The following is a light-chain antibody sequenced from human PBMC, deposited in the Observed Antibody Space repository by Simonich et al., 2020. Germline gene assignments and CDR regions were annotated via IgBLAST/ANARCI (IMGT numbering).Light chain of an antibody. Sequence: DIVMTQTPLSLPVTPGEPASISCGSSQSLLDSDDGNTYLDWYLQKPGQSPQLLISTLSYRATGVPDRFSGSGSGTDFTLKISRVEAEDVGVYYCMQRIEFPYTFGQGTKLEIK. V-gene: IGKV2-40*01. CDR3: MQRIEFPYT. CDR2: TLS. J-gene: IGKJ2*01. CDR1: QSLLDSDDGNTY.